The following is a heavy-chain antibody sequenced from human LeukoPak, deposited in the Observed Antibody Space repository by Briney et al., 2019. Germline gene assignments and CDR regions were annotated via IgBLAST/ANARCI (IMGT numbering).Heavy chain of an antibody. V-gene: IGHV3-53*01. J-gene: IGHJ4*02. CDR1: GFTVSSNY. CDR2: IYSAGTT. CDR3: AKARGYCSGGSCYSGFDY. D-gene: IGHD2-15*01. Sequence: QPGGSLRLSCAASGFTVSSNYMSWVRQAPGKGLEWVSVIYSAGTTYYADSVKGRFTISRDNSKDTLYLQMNSPRAEDTAVYYCAKARGYCSGGSCYSGFDYWGQGTLVTVSS.